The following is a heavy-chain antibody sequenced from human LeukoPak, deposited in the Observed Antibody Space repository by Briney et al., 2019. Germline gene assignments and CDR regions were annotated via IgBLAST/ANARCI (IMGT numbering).Heavy chain of an antibody. J-gene: IGHJ5*02. D-gene: IGHD4-17*01. CDR2: IWYDGSNK. CDR3: AKSNYGDYVGARGWFDP. Sequence: GGSLRLSCAASGFTFSSYGMHWVRQAPGKGLEWGAVIWYDGSNKYYADSVKGRFTISRDNSKNTLYLQMNSLRAEDTAVYYCAKSNYGDYVGARGWFDPWGQGTLVTVSS. V-gene: IGHV3-33*06. CDR1: GFTFSSYG.